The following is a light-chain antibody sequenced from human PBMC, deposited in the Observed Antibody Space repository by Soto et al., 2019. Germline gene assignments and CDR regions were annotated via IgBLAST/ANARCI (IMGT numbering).Light chain of an antibody. J-gene: IGLJ3*02. V-gene: IGLV2-23*02. CDR3: CSHVGGSSPQWV. CDR2: EVN. CDR1: SNDVGGYNL. Sequence: QSALTQPASVSGSPGQSITISCTGTSNDVGGYNLVSWFQQHPGKAPKLMISEVNKRPSGVSNRFSGSKSANTASLTISGLQAEDEADDSCCSHVGGSSPQWVFGGGTKVTVL.